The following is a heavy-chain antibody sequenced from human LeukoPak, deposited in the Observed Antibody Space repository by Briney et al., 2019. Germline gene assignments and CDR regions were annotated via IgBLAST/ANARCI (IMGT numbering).Heavy chain of an antibody. CDR3: ARSGGYSGYDVDY. CDR2: ISYSGST. Sequence: SETLSLTCTVSGGSINTYYWHWLRHPPGKGLEWLGYISYSGSTNYNPSLKSRVTTSIDKSKNQFSLKLSSVTAADTAVYYCARSGGYSGYDVDYWGQGTLVTVSS. V-gene: IGHV4-59*01. J-gene: IGHJ4*02. CDR1: GGSINTYY. D-gene: IGHD5-12*01.